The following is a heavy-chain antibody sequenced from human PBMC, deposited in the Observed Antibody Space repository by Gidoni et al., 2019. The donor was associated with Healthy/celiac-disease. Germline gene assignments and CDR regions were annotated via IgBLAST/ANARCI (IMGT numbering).Heavy chain of an antibody. J-gene: IGHJ4*02. Sequence: EVQLVESGGGLVQPGGSLRLSCAASGFTFSRYWMSWVRQAPGKGLEWVANIKQDGSEKYYVDSVKGRFTISRDNAKNSLYLQMNSLRAEDTAVYYCAREVLTDYDFWSDLFDYWGQGTLVTVSS. V-gene: IGHV3-7*01. CDR3: AREVLTDYDFWSDLFDY. CDR1: GFTFSRYW. CDR2: IKQDGSEK. D-gene: IGHD3-3*01.